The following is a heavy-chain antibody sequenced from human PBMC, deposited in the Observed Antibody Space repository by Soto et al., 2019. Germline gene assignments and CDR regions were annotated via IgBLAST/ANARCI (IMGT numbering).Heavy chain of an antibody. CDR1: GGSISSGGYS. CDR2: IYHSGST. Sequence: SETLSLTCAVSGGSISSGGYSWSWIRHPPGKGLEWIGYIYHSGSTYYNPSLKSRVTISVDRSKNQFSLKLSSVTAADTAVYYCAREKRNYDSSGLIDYWGQGTLVTVSS. J-gene: IGHJ4*02. V-gene: IGHV4-30-2*01. D-gene: IGHD3-22*01. CDR3: AREKRNYDSSGLIDY.